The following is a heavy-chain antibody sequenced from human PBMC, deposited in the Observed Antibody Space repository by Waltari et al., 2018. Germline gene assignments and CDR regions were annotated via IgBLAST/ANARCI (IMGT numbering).Heavy chain of an antibody. Sequence: QVQLVQSGAEVKKPGSSVKVSCKASGGTFSSYAISWVRQAPGQGLEWMGGTIPIFGTANYAQKFQGRVTITADESTSTAYMELSSLRSEDTAVYYCARASLGYYDSSGYYLFNYWGQGTLVTVSS. D-gene: IGHD3-22*01. CDR2: TIPIFGTA. V-gene: IGHV1-69*12. CDR3: ARASLGYYDSSGYYLFNY. J-gene: IGHJ4*02. CDR1: GGTFSSYA.